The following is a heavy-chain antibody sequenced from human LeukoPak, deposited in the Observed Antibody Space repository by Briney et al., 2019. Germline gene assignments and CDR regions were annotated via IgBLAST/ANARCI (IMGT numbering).Heavy chain of an antibody. Sequence: ASVKVSCKASGYTFTSYYMHWVRQAPGQGLEWMGIINPSGGSTSYAQKFQGRVTMTRNTSISTAYMELSSLRSEDTAVYYCARRGGCSSTSCYALYYYYMDVWGKGTTVTISS. D-gene: IGHD2-2*01. CDR3: ARRGGCSSTSCYALYYYYMDV. CDR2: INPSGGST. CDR1: GYTFTSYY. J-gene: IGHJ6*03. V-gene: IGHV1-46*01.